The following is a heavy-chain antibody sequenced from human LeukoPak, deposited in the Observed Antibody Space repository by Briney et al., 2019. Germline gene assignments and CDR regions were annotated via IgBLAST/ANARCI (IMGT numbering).Heavy chain of an antibody. CDR3: ARGVLMVRGVIITNDAFDI. V-gene: IGHV1-2*02. J-gene: IGHJ3*02. CDR2: INPNSGGT. CDR1: GYTFTGYY. D-gene: IGHD3-10*01. Sequence: ASVKVSCKASGYTFTGYYMHWVRQAPGQGLEWMGWINPNSGGTNYAQKFQGRVTMTRDTSISTAYMELSRLRSDDTAVYYCARGVLMVRGVIITNDAFDIWGQGTMVTVSS.